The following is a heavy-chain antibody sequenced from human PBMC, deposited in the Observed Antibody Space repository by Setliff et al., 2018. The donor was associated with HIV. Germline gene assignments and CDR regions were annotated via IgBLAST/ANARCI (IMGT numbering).Heavy chain of an antibody. J-gene: IGHJ3*02. CDR3: ARAWVFDSSSNDAFDI. CDR1: GFTFSTYT. CDR2: ISYSSTYI. Sequence: TGGSLRLSCAASGFTFSTYTMNWVRQAPGKGLEWVSSISYSSTYIYYADSVKGRFTISRDNAKNSLYLQMNSLRDEDAAVYYCARAWVFDSSSNDAFDIWGQGTMVTVSS. V-gene: IGHV3-21*01. D-gene: IGHD6-6*01.